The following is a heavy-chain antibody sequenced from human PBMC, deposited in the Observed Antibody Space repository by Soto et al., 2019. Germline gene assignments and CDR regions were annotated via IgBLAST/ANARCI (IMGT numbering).Heavy chain of an antibody. Sequence: ASVKVSCKASGGTFSSYAISWVRQAPGQGLEWMGGIIPIFGTANYAQKFQGRVTITADESTSTAYMELSSLRSEDTAVYYCAESVVVNATNTARAFDIWGQGTMVTVSS. J-gene: IGHJ3*02. CDR2: IIPIFGTA. V-gene: IGHV1-69*13. D-gene: IGHD2-21*01. CDR3: AESVVVNATNTARAFDI. CDR1: GGTFSSYA.